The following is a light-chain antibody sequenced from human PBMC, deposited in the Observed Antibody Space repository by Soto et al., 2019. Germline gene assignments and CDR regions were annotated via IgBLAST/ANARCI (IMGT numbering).Light chain of an antibody. J-gene: IGLJ1*01. V-gene: IGLV2-14*01. CDR2: EVN. Sequence: QSVLTRPASLSGSPGQSITISCTGTSSDIGAYDYVSWFQQHPGKAPKLMISEVNNRPSGVSNRFSGSKSGNTAYLTISGLQVEEEAEYFCSSFTTTSTQVFGTGTKGTVL. CDR1: SSDIGAYDY. CDR3: SSFTTTSTQV.